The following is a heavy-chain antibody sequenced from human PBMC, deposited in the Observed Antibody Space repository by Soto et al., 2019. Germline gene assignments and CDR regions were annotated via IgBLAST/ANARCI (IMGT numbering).Heavy chain of an antibody. J-gene: IGHJ4*02. Sequence: SGGSLRLSCAASGFTFSSYAMHWVRQAPGKGLEWVAVISYDGRNKYYADSVKGRFTISRDNSKNTLYLQMNSLRAEDTAVYYCATEIERLLGYWGQGTLVTVSS. D-gene: IGHD3-3*01. CDR3: ATEIERLLGY. CDR1: GFTFSSYA. V-gene: IGHV3-30-3*01. CDR2: ISYDGRNK.